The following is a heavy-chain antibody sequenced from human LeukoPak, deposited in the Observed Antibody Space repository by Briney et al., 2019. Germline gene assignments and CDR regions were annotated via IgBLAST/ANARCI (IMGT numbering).Heavy chain of an antibody. Sequence: GGSLRLSCAASGFTFSSYWMHWVRQAPGEGLVWVSRINSDGSSTSYADSVKGRFTISRDNAKNTLYLQMNSLRAEDTAVYYCARDRITGTTGYFDYWGQGTLVTVSS. D-gene: IGHD1-14*01. CDR2: INSDGSST. V-gene: IGHV3-74*01. J-gene: IGHJ4*02. CDR1: GFTFSSYW. CDR3: ARDRITGTTGYFDY.